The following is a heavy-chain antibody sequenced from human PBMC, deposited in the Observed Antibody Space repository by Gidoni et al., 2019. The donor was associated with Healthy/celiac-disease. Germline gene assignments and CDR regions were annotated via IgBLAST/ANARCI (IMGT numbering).Heavy chain of an antibody. V-gene: IGHV3-66*02. D-gene: IGHD6-19*01. CDR1: GFTVSSNY. CDR3: ASSKGDIAVAGTPIGTY. J-gene: IGHJ4*02. CDR2: IYSGGST. Sequence: EVQLVESGGGLVQPGGSLRLSCAASGFTVSSNYMSWVRQAPGKGLEWVSVIYSGGSTYYADSVKGRFTISRDNSKNTLYLQMNSLRAEDTAVYYCASSKGDIAVAGTPIGTYWGQGTLVTVSS.